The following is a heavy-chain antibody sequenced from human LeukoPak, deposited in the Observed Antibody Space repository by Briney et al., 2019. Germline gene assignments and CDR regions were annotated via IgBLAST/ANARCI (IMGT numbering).Heavy chain of an antibody. V-gene: IGHV1-46*01. CDR1: GYTFTTYF. J-gene: IGHJ4*02. CDR2: INPSDGGT. D-gene: IGHD7-27*01. CDR3: ARDRETLGSLDY. Sequence: ASVKVSCKASGYTFTTYFIHWVRQAPGQGLEWMGIINPSDGGTTYAQKFQGRVTITADESTSTAYMELSSLRSEDTAVYYCARDRETLGSLDYWGQGTLVTVSS.